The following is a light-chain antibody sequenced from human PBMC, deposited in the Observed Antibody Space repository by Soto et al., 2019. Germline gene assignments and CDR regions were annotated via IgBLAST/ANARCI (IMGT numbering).Light chain of an antibody. CDR1: QSVTSTF. CDR2: GTS. V-gene: IGKV3-20*01. Sequence: EIVLTQSPGTLSLSPGERATLSCRASQSVTSTFLAWFQQRPGQAPRLLIYGTSSRATGTPPRFSGSWSGTDFTLTISRLEPEDFAVYYCQQYGSSPYTFGQGTKLEI. J-gene: IGKJ2*01. CDR3: QQYGSSPYT.